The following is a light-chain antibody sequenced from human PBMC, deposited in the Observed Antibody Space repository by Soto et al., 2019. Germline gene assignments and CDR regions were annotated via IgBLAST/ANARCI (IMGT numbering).Light chain of an antibody. J-gene: IGKJ5*01. Sequence: EIVMTQSPATLSVSPGERATLSCRASQSVSSNLAWYQQKPGQAPRLLIYIASTRAPGIPARFTGSGSGTEFTLTISSLQSEAFAVYYCQQYNNWPPTTFGQGTRLEIK. CDR2: IAS. V-gene: IGKV3-15*01. CDR1: QSVSSN. CDR3: QQYNNWPPTT.